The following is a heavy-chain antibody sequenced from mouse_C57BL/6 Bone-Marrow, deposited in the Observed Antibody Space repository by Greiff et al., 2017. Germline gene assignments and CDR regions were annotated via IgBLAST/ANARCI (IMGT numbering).Heavy chain of an antibody. J-gene: IGHJ3*01. V-gene: IGHV1-59*01. D-gene: IGHD4-1*02. CDR3: ARWPTGTWFAY. CDR2: IDPSDSYT. CDR1: GYTFTSYW. Sequence: VQLQQPGAELVRPGTSVKLSCKASGYTFTSYWMHWVKQRPGQGLEWIGVIDPSDSYTNYNQKFKGKATLTVDTSSSTAYMQLSSLTSEDSAVYYCARWPTGTWFAYWVPGTLVTVSA.